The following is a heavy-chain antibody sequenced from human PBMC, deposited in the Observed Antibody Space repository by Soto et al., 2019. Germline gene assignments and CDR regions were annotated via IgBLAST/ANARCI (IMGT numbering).Heavy chain of an antibody. Sequence: SETLSLTCTVSGGSMSSEGYYWSWIRQHPGKGLERIGYIYYSGLTDYNPSLKSRLTISVDKSKNTLYLQMNSLRAEDTALYYCARDPSTGYADYWGQGTLVTVSS. CDR3: ARDPSTGYADY. D-gene: IGHD3-9*01. CDR2: IYYSGLT. CDR1: GGSMSSEGYY. J-gene: IGHJ4*02. V-gene: IGHV4-31*03.